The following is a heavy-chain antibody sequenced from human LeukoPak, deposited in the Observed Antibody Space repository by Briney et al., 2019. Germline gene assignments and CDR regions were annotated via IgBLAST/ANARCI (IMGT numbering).Heavy chain of an antibody. Sequence: GGSLRLSCAASAFTFNTYWMHWVRQVPGRGLEWVSRINGDESSTNYADSVKGRFTISRDNAKDTLYLHMNSLRAEDTAVYCCARLPLLWFGELPYYFDYWGQGTLVTVSS. CDR2: INGDESST. V-gene: IGHV3-74*01. J-gene: IGHJ4*02. CDR3: ARLPLLWFGELPYYFDY. CDR1: AFTFNTYW. D-gene: IGHD3-10*01.